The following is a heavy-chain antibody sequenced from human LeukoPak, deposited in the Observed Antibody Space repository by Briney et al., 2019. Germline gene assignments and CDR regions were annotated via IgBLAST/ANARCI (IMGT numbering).Heavy chain of an antibody. V-gene: IGHV1-2*02. Sequence: GASVKVSCKASGYTFIGYYMHWVRQAPGQGLEWMGWINPNSGGTNYAQKFQGRVTMTRDTSISTAYMELSSLRSEDTAVYYCARDLTYSSSSDYYYYMDVWGKGTTVTVSS. D-gene: IGHD6-6*01. CDR2: INPNSGGT. J-gene: IGHJ6*03. CDR3: ARDLTYSSSSDYYYYMDV. CDR1: GYTFIGYY.